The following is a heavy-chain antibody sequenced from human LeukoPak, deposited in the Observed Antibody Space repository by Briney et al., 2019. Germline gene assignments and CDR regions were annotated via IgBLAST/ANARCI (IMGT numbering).Heavy chain of an antibody. CDR1: GFTFDDYA. CDR2: ISWNSGSI. J-gene: IGHJ4*02. D-gene: IGHD5-18*01. V-gene: IGHV3-9*01. Sequence: HPGGSLRLSCAASGFTFDDYAMPWVRQAPGKGLEWVSGISWNSGSIGYADSVKGRFTISRDNAKNSLYLQMNSLRAEDTALYYCAKGSTSQPIYSYGTIFDYWGQGTLVTVSS. CDR3: AKGSTSQPIYSYGTIFDY.